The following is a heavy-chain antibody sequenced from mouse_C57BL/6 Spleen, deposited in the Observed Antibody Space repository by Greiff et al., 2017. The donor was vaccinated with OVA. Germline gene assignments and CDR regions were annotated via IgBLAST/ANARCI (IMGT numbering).Heavy chain of an antibody. CDR3: TEELGRRGLAY. D-gene: IGHD4-1*01. V-gene: IGHV1-5*01. CDR2: IYPGNSDT. Sequence: VQLQQSGTVLARPGASVKMSCKTSGYTFTSYWMHWVKQRPGQGLEWIGAIYPGNSDTSYNQKFKGKAKLTAVTSASTAYMELSSLTNEDSAVDYCTEELGRRGLAYWGQGTLVTVSA. CDR1: GYTFTSYW. J-gene: IGHJ3*01.